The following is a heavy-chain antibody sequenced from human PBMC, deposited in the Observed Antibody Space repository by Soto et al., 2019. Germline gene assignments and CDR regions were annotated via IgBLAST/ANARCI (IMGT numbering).Heavy chain of an antibody. Sequence: PGESLKISCKGSGYSFTSYWIGWVRQMPGKGLEWMGIIYPGDSDTRYSPSFQGQVTISADKSISTAYLQWSSLKASDTAMYYCARQTYYDVWSGYHPSFNGMDVWGQGTTVTVSS. J-gene: IGHJ6*02. CDR2: IYPGDSDT. CDR1: GYSFTSYW. D-gene: IGHD3-3*01. CDR3: ARQTYYDVWSGYHPSFNGMDV. V-gene: IGHV5-51*01.